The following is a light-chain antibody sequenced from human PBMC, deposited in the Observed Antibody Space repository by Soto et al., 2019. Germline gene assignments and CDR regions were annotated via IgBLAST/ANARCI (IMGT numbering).Light chain of an antibody. CDR2: DVS. V-gene: IGLV2-14*01. Sequence: QSALTQPASVSGSPGQSITISCTGTSSEVGAYNYVSWYQQYPGKAPKLMIYDVSNRPSGVSNRFSGSKSGNTASLTISGLQAEDEADYYCSSYTSSSTPVVFGGGTKLTVL. CDR1: SSEVGAYNY. J-gene: IGLJ2*01. CDR3: SSYTSSSTPVV.